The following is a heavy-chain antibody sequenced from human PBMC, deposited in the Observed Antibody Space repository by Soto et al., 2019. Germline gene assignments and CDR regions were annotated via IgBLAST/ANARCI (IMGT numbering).Heavy chain of an antibody. CDR3: ARDRPGISVIRAVKTYNYFDP. Sequence: ASVKVSCKASGYNFLTYGISWLRQAPGRGLEWMGLISTENTHRNYAQNFQERVTMTTDTSTNTAYMELRSLRSDDTAIYYCARDRPGISVIRAVKTYNYFDPWGQGTLVTVSS. J-gene: IGHJ5*02. V-gene: IGHV1-18*01. D-gene: IGHD3-10*01. CDR2: ISTENTHR. CDR1: GYNFLTYG.